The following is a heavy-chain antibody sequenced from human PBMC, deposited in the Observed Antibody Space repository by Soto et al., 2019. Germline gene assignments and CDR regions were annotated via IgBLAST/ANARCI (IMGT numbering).Heavy chain of an antibody. Sequence: GGSLRLSCAASGFTFSNYWMSWVRQAPGKGLEWVANIKHDGSEKYHVDSVKGRFTISRDNAKNSLFLQMNSLRAEDTAVYYCARVRTENYYGMDVWGQGTTVTVSS. CDR2: IKHDGSEK. CDR1: GFTFSNYW. J-gene: IGHJ6*02. V-gene: IGHV3-7*05. CDR3: ARVRTENYYGMDV.